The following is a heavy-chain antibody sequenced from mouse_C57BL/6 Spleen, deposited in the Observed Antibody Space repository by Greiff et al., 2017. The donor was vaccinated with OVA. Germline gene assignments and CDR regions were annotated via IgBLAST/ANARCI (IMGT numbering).Heavy chain of an antibody. CDR2: IDPSASYT. D-gene: IGHD1-1*01. CDR3: ARSITTVVPYWYFDV. V-gene: IGHV1-69*01. J-gene: IGHJ1*03. Sequence: QVQLQQPGAELVMPGASVKLSCKASGYTFTSYWMHWVKQRPGQGLEWIGVIDPSASYTNYNQKFKGKSTLTVDNSSSTAYMQLSSLTSEDSAVYYCARSITTVVPYWYFDVWGTGTTVTVSS. CDR1: GYTFTSYW.